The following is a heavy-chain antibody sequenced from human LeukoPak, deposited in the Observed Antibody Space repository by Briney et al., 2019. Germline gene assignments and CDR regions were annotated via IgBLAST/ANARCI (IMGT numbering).Heavy chain of an antibody. D-gene: IGHD2-15*01. Sequence: PSETLSLTCAVYGGSFSGYYWSWVRQAPGKGLEWVSAISGSGGSTYYADSVKGRFTISRDNSKNTLYLQMNSLRAEDTAVYYCAKDRRYCSGSSCYKIDYWGQGTLVTVSS. CDR1: GGSFSGYY. CDR2: ISGSGGST. J-gene: IGHJ4*02. CDR3: AKDRRYCSGSSCYKIDY. V-gene: IGHV3-23*01.